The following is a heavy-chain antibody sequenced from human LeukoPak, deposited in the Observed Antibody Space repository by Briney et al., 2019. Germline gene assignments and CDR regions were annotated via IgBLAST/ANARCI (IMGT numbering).Heavy chain of an antibody. D-gene: IGHD2-21*02. CDR2: INPSGGST. Sequence: ASVKVSCKASGYTFTSYYMHWVRQAPGQGLEWMGIINPSGGSTSYAQKFQGRVTMTRDTSTSTVYMELSSLRSEDTAVYYCARRLWAYCGGDCHAQFFDPWGQGTLVTVSS. V-gene: IGHV1-46*01. CDR3: ARRLWAYCGGDCHAQFFDP. CDR1: GYTFTSYY. J-gene: IGHJ5*02.